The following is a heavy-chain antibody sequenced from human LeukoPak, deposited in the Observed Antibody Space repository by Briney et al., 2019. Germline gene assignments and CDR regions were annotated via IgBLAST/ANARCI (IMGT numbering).Heavy chain of an antibody. D-gene: IGHD3-10*01. Sequence: PSETLSLTCAVYGGSFSGYYWSWIRQPPGKGLEWIGEINHSGSTNYNPSLKSRVTISVDTSKNQFSLKLSSVTAADTAVYYCARAKLLFPFDYWGQGTLVTVSS. J-gene: IGHJ4*02. CDR1: GGSFSGYY. CDR2: INHSGST. CDR3: ARAKLLFPFDY. V-gene: IGHV4-34*01.